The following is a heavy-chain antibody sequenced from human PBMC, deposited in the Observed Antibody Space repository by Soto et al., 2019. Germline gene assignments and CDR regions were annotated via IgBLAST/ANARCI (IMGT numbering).Heavy chain of an antibody. J-gene: IGHJ3*01. D-gene: IGHD2-21*02. Sequence: ASVKVSCKASGFTFTSYYFHXVRQAPGQGLEWMGVLNPSTGTTTYAQKFQGRVTMTRDKSTSTVYMELSSLRSEDTAMYYCARVRCGGDCYYDGFDLWGQGTMVTVSS. CDR3: ARVRCGGDCYYDGFDL. V-gene: IGHV1-46*01. CDR2: LNPSTGTT. CDR1: GFTFTSYY.